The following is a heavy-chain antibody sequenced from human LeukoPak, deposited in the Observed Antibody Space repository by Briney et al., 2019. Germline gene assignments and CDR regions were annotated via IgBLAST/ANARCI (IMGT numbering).Heavy chain of an antibody. J-gene: IGHJ4*02. CDR3: ARAGITFGGVPFDY. Sequence: SETLSLTCAVYGWSFSGYYWSWIRQPPGKGLEWIGEINHSGSTNYNPSLKSRVTISVDTSKNQFSLKLGSVTAADTAVYYCARAGITFGGVPFDYWGQGTLVTVSS. D-gene: IGHD3-16*01. CDR2: INHSGST. V-gene: IGHV4-34*01. CDR1: GWSFSGYY.